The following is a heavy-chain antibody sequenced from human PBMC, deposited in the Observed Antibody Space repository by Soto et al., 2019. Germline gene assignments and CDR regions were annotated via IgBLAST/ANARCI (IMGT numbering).Heavy chain of an antibody. CDR2: ISGYNGDT. Sequence: QVKLVQSGAEVKKPGASVKVSCKASGYTFTSYGISWVRQAPGQGLEWMGWISGYNGDTNYAQKFQGRVTMTTDTSTSTAYMEVRSLRSDDTAFYYCARARRTAGWFDPWGQATLVTVSS. V-gene: IGHV1-18*01. CDR3: ARARRTAGWFDP. CDR1: GYTFTSYG. J-gene: IGHJ5*02.